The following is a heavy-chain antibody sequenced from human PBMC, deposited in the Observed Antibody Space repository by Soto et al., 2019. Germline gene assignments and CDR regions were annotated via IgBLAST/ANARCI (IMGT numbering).Heavy chain of an antibody. CDR1: GYTFTSYY. CDR2: INPSGGST. V-gene: IGHV1-46*01. D-gene: IGHD2-2*01. Sequence: QVQLVQSGAEVKKPGASVKVSCKASGYTFTSYYMHWVRQAPGQGLEWMGIINPSGGSTSYPQKFQGRVTMTRDTSTSAVYMELSSLISDDTAVYYCARDYGVVPSAYYFYDYWGQGTLVTVSS. CDR3: ARDYGVVPSAYYFYDY. J-gene: IGHJ4*02.